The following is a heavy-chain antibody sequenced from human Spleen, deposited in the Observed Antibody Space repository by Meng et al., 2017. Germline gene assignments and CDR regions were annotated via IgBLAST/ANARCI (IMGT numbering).Heavy chain of an antibody. CDR1: GGSISTSGYY. CDR2: IGHSGIT. J-gene: IGHJ5*02. V-gene: IGHV4-39*01. Sequence: QPQLQVSGPGLVTPSEALSLTCSVSGGSISTSGYYWGWIRQPPGKGLEWIGSIGHSGITYYTPSLKSRVTVSIDTSKSQFSLKLTSVTAADTAVYYCVRSSGWVRTGFDPWGQGTLVTVSS. CDR3: VRSSGWVRTGFDP. D-gene: IGHD6-19*01.